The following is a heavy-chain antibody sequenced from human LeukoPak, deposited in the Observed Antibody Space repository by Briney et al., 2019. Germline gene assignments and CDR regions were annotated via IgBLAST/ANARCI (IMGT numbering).Heavy chain of an antibody. CDR1: GDSVSGYY. D-gene: IGHD3-16*01. CDR2: VYHTGHT. Sequence: SETLSLTCTVSGDSVSGYYWSWIRQPPGKGLEWIGYVYHTGHTHYSPSLKSRVTVSLDTSRNQVSLILSSVTAADTAVYYCARHRFGHLFDYWGQGTLVFVSS. J-gene: IGHJ4*02. V-gene: IGHV4-59*02. CDR3: ARHRFGHLFDY.